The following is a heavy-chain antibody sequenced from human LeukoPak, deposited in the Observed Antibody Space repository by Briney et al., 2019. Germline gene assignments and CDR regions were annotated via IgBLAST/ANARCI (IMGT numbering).Heavy chain of an antibody. D-gene: IGHD1-26*01. V-gene: IGHV3-23*01. CDR3: PKLLGPTDY. Sequence: GGSLRLSCAASGFTFSTYAMTWVRQAPVEGLEWVSSVSGSGPNTYYADPVKGRFTISRDNSKNTLYLQMNSLRAEDTAVYYCPKLLGPTDYWGQGTLVTVSS. CDR2: VSGSGPNT. CDR1: GFTFSTYA. J-gene: IGHJ4*02.